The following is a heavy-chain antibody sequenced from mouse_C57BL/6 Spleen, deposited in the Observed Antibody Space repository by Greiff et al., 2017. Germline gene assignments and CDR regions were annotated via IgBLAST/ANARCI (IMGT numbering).Heavy chain of an antibody. Sequence: VQGVESDAELVKPGASVKISCKVSGYTFTDHTIHWMKQRPEQGLEWIGYIYPRDGSTKYNEKFKGKATLTADKSSSTAYMQLNSLTSEDSAVYFCAPYDYGGGYAMDYWGQGTSVTVSS. D-gene: IGHD2-4*01. V-gene: IGHV1-78*01. J-gene: IGHJ4*01. CDR2: IYPRDGST. CDR1: GYTFTDHT. CDR3: APYDYGGGYAMDY.